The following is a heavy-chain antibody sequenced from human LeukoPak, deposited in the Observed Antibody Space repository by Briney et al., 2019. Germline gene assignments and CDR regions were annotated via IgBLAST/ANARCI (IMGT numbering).Heavy chain of an antibody. J-gene: IGHJ4*02. CDR3: ARDRGSADY. CDR1: GFSFSTYA. V-gene: IGHV3-33*01. Sequence: PGGSLRLSCAASGFSFSTYAMHWVRQAPGKGLEWVALIWHDASHTFYTDSVKGRFTISRDNAKNSLYLQMNSLRAEDTAVYYCARDRGSADYWGQGTLVTVSS. CDR2: IWHDASHT. D-gene: IGHD6-25*01.